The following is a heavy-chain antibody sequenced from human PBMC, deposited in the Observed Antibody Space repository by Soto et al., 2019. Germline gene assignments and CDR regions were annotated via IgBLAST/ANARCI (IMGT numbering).Heavy chain of an antibody. CDR3: ARDRGWSADYYYYYGMDV. CDR1: GGSISSGGYS. J-gene: IGHJ6*02. Sequence: QLQLQESGSGLVKPSQTLSLTCAVSGGSISSGGYSWSWIRQPPGKGLEWIGYIYHSGSTYYNPYLKSRVTISVDRSKNQFSLKLSSVTAADTAVYYCARDRGWSADYYYYYGMDVWGQGTTVTVSS. D-gene: IGHD2-15*01. V-gene: IGHV4-30-2*01. CDR2: IYHSGST.